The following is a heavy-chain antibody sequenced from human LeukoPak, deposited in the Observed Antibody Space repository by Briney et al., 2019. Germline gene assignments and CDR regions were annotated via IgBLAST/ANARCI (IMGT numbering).Heavy chain of an antibody. D-gene: IGHD6-19*01. Sequence: ASVKVSCKASGYTFTGYYMHWVRQAPGQGLEWMGRINPNSGGTNYAQKFQGRVTMTRDTSISTAYMELSRLRSDDTAVYYCARAGYSSGWYRDHFDYWGQGTLVTVSS. CDR1: GYTFTGYY. CDR3: ARAGYSSGWYRDHFDY. V-gene: IGHV1-2*06. CDR2: INPNSGGT. J-gene: IGHJ4*02.